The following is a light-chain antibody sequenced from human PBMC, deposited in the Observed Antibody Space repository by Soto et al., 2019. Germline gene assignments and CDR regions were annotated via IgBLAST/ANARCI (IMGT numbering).Light chain of an antibody. Sequence: LLTQSPGTLSLSPGERAALSCRVSQSVSGNFLAWYQQRPGQAPRLLMYGASSRATGIPDRFSGSESGTDFTLTISRLEPEDFAVYYCQQYGGSPITFGQGTRLEI. J-gene: IGKJ5*01. CDR3: QQYGGSPIT. CDR1: QSVSGNF. CDR2: GAS. V-gene: IGKV3-20*01.